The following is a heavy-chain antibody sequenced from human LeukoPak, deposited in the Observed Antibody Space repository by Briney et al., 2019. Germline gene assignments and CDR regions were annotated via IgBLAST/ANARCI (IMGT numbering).Heavy chain of an antibody. J-gene: IGHJ4*02. D-gene: IGHD3-22*01. Sequence: GASVKVSCKASGYIFTNYYMHLVRQAPGQGLEWMGIINPSGGSTTYAQKFQGRVTMTRDTSTSTVYMEVSSLRSEDTAVYYCARAGYDSSGYYFYCAEGTLVTVSS. CDR1: GYIFTNYY. CDR3: ARAGYDSSGYYFY. CDR2: INPSGGST. V-gene: IGHV1-46*01.